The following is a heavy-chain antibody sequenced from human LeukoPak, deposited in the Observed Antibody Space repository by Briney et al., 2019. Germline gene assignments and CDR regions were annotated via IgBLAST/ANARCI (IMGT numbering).Heavy chain of an antibody. CDR2: IYYSGST. V-gene: IGHV4-59*08. D-gene: IGHD6-19*01. J-gene: IGHJ4*02. CDR1: GGSISSYY. Sequence: SQTLPLTCTVSGGSISSYYWSWIRQPPGKGLEWIGYIYYSGSTNYNPSLKSRVTISVDTSKNQFSLKLSSVTAADTAVYYCARQPAGYSSGWYYFDYWGQGTLVTVSS. CDR3: ARQPAGYSSGWYYFDY.